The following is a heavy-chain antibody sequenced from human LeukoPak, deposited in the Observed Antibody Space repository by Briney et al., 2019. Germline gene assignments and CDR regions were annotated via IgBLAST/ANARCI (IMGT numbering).Heavy chain of an antibody. V-gene: IGHV4-39*01. CDR2: IYYSGST. D-gene: IGHD3-10*01. CDR1: GGSISSSRDY. CDR3: ARQRRVRGAKEVYYYYYYYMDV. Sequence: SETLSLTCIVSGGSISSSRDYWAWIRQPPGKGLEWIANIYYSGSTYYSPSLKSRVTISVDTSKNQFSLKLSSVTAADTAVYYCARQRRVRGAKEVYYYYYYYMDVWGKGTTVTISS. J-gene: IGHJ6*03.